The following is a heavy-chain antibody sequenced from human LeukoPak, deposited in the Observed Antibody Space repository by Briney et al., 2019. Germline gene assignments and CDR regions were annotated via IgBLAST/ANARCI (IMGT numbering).Heavy chain of an antibody. D-gene: IGHD2/OR15-2a*01. J-gene: IGHJ4*02. CDR2: IRRDGSIK. CDR1: GVIFSTYG. V-gene: IGHV3-30*02. CDR3: AQDTLAHIDH. Sequence: GGSLTLTCAASGVIFSTYGLYWVRQAPGKGLEWVGFIRRDGSIKNNAAPVRGRSTISRETKKKMLFMQMNSMRAESAAFYYSAQDTLAHIDHGGQGTLVTVSS.